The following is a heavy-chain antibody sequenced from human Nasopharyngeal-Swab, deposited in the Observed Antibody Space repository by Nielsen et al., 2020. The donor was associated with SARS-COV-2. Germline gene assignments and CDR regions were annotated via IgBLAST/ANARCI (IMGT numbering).Heavy chain of an antibody. V-gene: IGHV1-69*06. J-gene: IGHJ5*02. Sequence: SVKVSCKASGGTFSSYAISWVRQAPGQGLEWMGGIIPIFGTANYAQKFQGRVTITADKSTSTAYMELSSLRSEDTAVYYCAGGYYDFWSGYYTGSWLDPWGQGTLVTVSS. CDR2: IIPIFGTA. D-gene: IGHD3-3*01. CDR3: AGGYYDFWSGYYTGSWLDP. CDR1: GGTFSSYA.